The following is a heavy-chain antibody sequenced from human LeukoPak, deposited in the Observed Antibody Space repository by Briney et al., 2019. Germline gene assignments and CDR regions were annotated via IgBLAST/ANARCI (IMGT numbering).Heavy chain of an antibody. Sequence: ASVKVSCKASGYTFPSYFMHWVRQAPGQGLEWMGIINPTGGSTTYAQKFQGRVTMTRNTSISTAYMELSSLRSEDTAVYYCARSWDCSSTSCYIFLQNYYYYGMDVWGQGTTVTVSS. V-gene: IGHV1-46*01. D-gene: IGHD2-2*02. CDR2: INPTGGST. J-gene: IGHJ6*02. CDR3: ARSWDCSSTSCYIFLQNYYYYGMDV. CDR1: GYTFPSYF.